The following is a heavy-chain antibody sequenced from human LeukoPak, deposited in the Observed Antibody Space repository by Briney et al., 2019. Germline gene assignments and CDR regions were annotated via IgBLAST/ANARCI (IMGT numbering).Heavy chain of an antibody. J-gene: IGHJ3*02. V-gene: IGHV3-33*06. D-gene: IGHD1-26*01. Sequence: QPGGSLRLSCAASGFTFSSYGMHWVRQAPGKGLEWVAVIWYDGSNKYYADSVKGRFTISRDNSKNTLYLQMNSLRAEDTAVYYCAKASGEWELAIDAFDIWGQGTMVTVSS. CDR2: IWYDGSNK. CDR1: GFTFSSYG. CDR3: AKASGEWELAIDAFDI.